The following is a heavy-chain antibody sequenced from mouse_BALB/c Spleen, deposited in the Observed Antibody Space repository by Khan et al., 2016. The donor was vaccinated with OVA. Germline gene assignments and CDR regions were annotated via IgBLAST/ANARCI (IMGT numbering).Heavy chain of an antibody. Sequence: QVRLQQSGAELARPGASVKLSCKASGYTFTSYWMQWVKQRPGQGLEWIGAIYPGDGDTSYTQKFKGKATLTADKSSSTAYMQLSSLASEDSAIYYCARGGYGNRYNAIDYWGQG. D-gene: IGHD2-10*02. CDR2: IYPGDGDT. J-gene: IGHJ4*01. CDR3: ARGGYGNRYNAIDY. CDR1: GYTFTSYW. V-gene: IGHV1-87*01.